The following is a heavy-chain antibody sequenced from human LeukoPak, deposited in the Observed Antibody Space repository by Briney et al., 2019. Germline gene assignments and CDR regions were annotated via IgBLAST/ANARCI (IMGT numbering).Heavy chain of an antibody. Sequence: GGSLRLSCAASGFTVSSNYMSWVRQAPGKGLEWVSVIYSGGSTYYADSVKGRFTISRHNSKNTLYLQMNSLRAEDTAVYYCALIQDGSGWYSFDPWGQGTLVTVSS. D-gene: IGHD6-19*01. CDR3: ALIQDGSGWYSFDP. CDR2: IYSGGST. V-gene: IGHV3-53*04. CDR1: GFTVSSNY. J-gene: IGHJ5*02.